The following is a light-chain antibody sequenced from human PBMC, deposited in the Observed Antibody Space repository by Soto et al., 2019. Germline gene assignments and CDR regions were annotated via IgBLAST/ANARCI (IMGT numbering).Light chain of an antibody. CDR2: SAS. V-gene: IGKV1-39*01. CDR3: QQSYRLPLT. J-gene: IGKJ4*01. CDR1: QRISTF. Sequence: DIQMTQSPSSLSAFVGDSVTITCHASQRISTFLNWYHQKPGKAPKLLIYSASYLQSGVPSNFSGSGSRTDFTLSIVTLQPEDFGTYFCQQSYRLPLTFGGGTKVDIK.